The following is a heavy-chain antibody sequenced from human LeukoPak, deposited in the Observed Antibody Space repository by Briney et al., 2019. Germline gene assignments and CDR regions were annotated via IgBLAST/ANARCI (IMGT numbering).Heavy chain of an antibody. CDR3: ARGRSRHFDY. J-gene: IGHJ4*02. CDR1: GYTFTNYD. V-gene: IGHV1-8*03. Sequence: ASVKVSRKASGYTFTNYDINWVRQATGQGLEWMGWMNPNSGNTGYAQKFQGRVTITRNASISTAYMDLSSLRSEDTAVYYCARGRSRHFDYWGQGTLVTVSS. CDR2: MNPNSGNT.